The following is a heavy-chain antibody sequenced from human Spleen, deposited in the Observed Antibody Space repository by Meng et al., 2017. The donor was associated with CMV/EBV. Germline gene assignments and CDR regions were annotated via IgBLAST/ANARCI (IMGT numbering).Heavy chain of an antibody. CDR2: IHPYNGDT. CDR3: VREGEQYDFDY. V-gene: IGHV1-18*01. Sequence: SCRTSGYVFNSHHINWVRQAPGQGLEWMGYIHPYNGDTKFAQNFRGRVALAADTPTRTAYMELRSLTSDDTALYYCVREGEQYDFDYWGQGTLVTVSS. J-gene: IGHJ4*02. CDR1: GYVFNSHH.